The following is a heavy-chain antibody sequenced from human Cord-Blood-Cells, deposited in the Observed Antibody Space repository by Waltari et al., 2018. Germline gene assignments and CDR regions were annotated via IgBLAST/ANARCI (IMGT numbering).Heavy chain of an antibody. J-gene: IGHJ4*02. V-gene: IGHV4-39*07. CDR3: ARHGITDGRFDY. Sequence: QLQLQESGPGLVKPSETLSLTCTVSGGSISSSSYYWGWIRQPPGKGLEWIGSIYYSGSTYYNPTLKRRVTISVETSKNQFSLTLSSVTAADTAVYYCARHGITDGRFDYWGQGTLVTVSS. CDR2: IYYSGST. CDR1: GGSISSSSYY. D-gene: IGHD1-20*01.